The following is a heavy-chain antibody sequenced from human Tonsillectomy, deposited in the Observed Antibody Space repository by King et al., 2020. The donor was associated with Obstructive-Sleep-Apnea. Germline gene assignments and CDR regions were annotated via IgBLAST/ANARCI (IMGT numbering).Heavy chain of an antibody. V-gene: IGHV4-31*03. J-gene: IGHJ4*02. D-gene: IGHD6-13*01. CDR1: GGSISRGGYY. CDR3: AREEQQLEYYFDY. CDR2: IYYSGST. Sequence: QLQESGPGLVKPSQTLSLTCTVSGGSISRGGYYWIWIRQHPGKGLEGIGYIYYSGSTSYNPSLKSRVTILVDTSKNQFSLKLSSVTAADTAVYYCAREEQQLEYYFDYWGQGTLVTVSS.